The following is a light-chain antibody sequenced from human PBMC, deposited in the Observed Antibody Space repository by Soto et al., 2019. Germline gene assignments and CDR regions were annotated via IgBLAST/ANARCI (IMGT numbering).Light chain of an antibody. Sequence: QSALTQPASVFGSPGQSITFSCTGTSSDVGGYNFVSWYQQHPGKAPKLMIYEVSSRPSGVSNRFSGSKSGNTASLTISGLQPEDEADYHCSSYTTSTTVVFGTGTKV. CDR3: SSYTTSTTVV. CDR2: EVS. CDR1: SSDVGGYNF. V-gene: IGLV2-14*03. J-gene: IGLJ1*01.